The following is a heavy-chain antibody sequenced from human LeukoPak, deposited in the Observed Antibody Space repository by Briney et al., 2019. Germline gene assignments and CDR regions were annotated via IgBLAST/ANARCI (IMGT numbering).Heavy chain of an antibody. CDR3: AKGRGYGGPFDY. V-gene: IGHV3-7*01. D-gene: IGHD4-23*01. CDR2: IKYDGSEK. J-gene: IGHJ4*02. Sequence: GGSLRLSCAASGFTFSSKWMSWVRQAPGKGLEWVANIKYDGSEKYYVDSVKGRFTISRDNSKNTLYLQMNSLRAEDTAVYYCAKGRGYGGPFDYWGQGTLVTVSS. CDR1: GFTFSSKW.